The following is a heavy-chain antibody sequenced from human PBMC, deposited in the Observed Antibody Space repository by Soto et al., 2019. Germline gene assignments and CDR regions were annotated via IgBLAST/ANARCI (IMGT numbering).Heavy chain of an antibody. CDR2: INPSGGST. V-gene: IGHV1-46*01. J-gene: IGHJ3*02. CDR3: ALVGYGTPCGAFDI. D-gene: IGHD4-17*01. CDR1: GYTVTSYY. Sequence: ASVKVSCKASGYTVTSYYMHWVRQAPGQGLEWMGIINPSGGSTSYAQKFQGRVTMTRDTSTSKVYMEMSSLRSEDTAVYYCALVGYGTPCGAFDIWGQGKMVTVSS.